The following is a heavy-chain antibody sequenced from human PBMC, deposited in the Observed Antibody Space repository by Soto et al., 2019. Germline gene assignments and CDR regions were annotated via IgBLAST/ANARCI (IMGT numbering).Heavy chain of an antibody. V-gene: IGHV3-21*01. CDR3: ARESEDLTSNFDY. CDR2: ISSTTNYI. J-gene: IGHJ4*02. Sequence: SLSLSCAASGFTFTRYSMNWVRQAPGKGLEWVSSISSTTNYIYYADSMKGRFTVSRDNAKNSVYLEMNSLSAEDTAVYYCARESEDLTSNFDYWGQGTLVTVPS. CDR1: GFTFTRYS.